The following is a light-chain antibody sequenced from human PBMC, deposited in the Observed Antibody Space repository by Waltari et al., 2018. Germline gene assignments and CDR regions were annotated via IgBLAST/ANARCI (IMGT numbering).Light chain of an antibody. CDR2: WAS. Sequence: DIVMTQSPDSLAVPLGERAPINCKSSLSVLHSTNNKNYIAWYQQKPGQPPKLLIYWASTRQSGVPDRFSGSGSGTDFTLTISSLQAADVAVYYCQQYYTAPYTFGQGTKVEIK. CDR1: LSVLHSTNNKNY. V-gene: IGKV4-1*01. CDR3: QQYYTAPYT. J-gene: IGKJ2*01.